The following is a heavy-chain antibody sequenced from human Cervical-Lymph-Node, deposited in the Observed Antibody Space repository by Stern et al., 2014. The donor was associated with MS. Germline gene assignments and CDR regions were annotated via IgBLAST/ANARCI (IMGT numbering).Heavy chain of an antibody. V-gene: IGHV3-9*01. CDR1: GFTFDDYA. J-gene: IGHJ5*02. D-gene: IGHD3-3*01. CDR2: VSWNSATI. CDR3: VKDANDYWSGYTWLDP. Sequence: EVQLVESGGGLVQPGRSLRLSCAASGFTFDDYAMHWVRHAPGRGLEWVAGVSWNSATIAYADSVRGRFTISRDNAKNFLYLQMNSLRAEDTALYCCVKDANDYWSGYTWLDPWGQGTLVTVSS.